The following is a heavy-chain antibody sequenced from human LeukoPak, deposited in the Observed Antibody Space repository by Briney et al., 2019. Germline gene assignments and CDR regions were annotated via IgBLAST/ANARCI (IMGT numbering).Heavy chain of an antibody. Sequence: GRSLRLSCAASGFTFSSYAMHWVRQAPGKGLEWVAVISYDGSNKYYADSVKGRFTISRDNSKNTLYLQMSSLRADDTAVYYCAKGMGGVLTDFDYWGQGTLVTVSS. D-gene: IGHD3-16*01. CDR3: AKGMGGVLTDFDY. V-gene: IGHV3-30-3*01. CDR1: GFTFSSYA. J-gene: IGHJ4*02. CDR2: ISYDGSNK.